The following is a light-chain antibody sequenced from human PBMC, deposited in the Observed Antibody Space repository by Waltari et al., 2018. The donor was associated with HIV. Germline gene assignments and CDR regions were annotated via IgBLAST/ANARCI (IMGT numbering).Light chain of an antibody. CDR2: DNS. CDR3: QSYDSSLSGSV. Sequence: QSVLTPPPSVSGAPGQGVHISCNESSSNHQEAWEVPRYQLLPRTAPKHLIYDNSNRPSGLPDRFSGSNAVTSAALAITGLQAEDEADYYCQSYDSSLSGSVFGGETKLTVL. V-gene: IGLV1-40*01. CDR1: SSNHQEAWE. J-gene: IGLJ2*01.